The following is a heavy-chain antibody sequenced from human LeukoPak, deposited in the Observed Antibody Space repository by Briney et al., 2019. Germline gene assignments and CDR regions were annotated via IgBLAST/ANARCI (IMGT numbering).Heavy chain of an antibody. CDR2: IYTSGRT. D-gene: IGHD3-3*01. Sequence: SETLSLTCTASGGSISSYYWSWIRQPAGKGLEWIGRIYTSGRTNYNPSLKSRVTMSVDTSKNQFSLNLTSVTAADTAVYYCARDLEWSINDYYFYYYMDVWGKGTTVTVSS. CDR3: ARDLEWSINDYYFYYYMDV. CDR1: GGSISSYY. J-gene: IGHJ6*03. V-gene: IGHV4-4*07.